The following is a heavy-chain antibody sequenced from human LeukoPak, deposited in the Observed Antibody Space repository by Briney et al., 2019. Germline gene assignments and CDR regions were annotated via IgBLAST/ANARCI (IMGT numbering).Heavy chain of an antibody. V-gene: IGHV3-21*01. J-gene: IGHJ5*02. CDR2: VSTTGSDI. CDR1: TFTFSTFE. Sequence: GGPLRLSCAASTFTFSTFEMNWVRQAPGKGLEWVSSVSTTGSDIYYADSVKGLFTISRDNAKNSLYLQKNSLRAEDTAVYYCARGRLDYGDYLNWFDPWGQGTLVTVSS. CDR3: ARGRLDYGDYLNWFDP. D-gene: IGHD4-17*01.